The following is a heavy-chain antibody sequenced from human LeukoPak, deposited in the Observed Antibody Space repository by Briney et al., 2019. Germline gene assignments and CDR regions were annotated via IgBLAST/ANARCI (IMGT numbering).Heavy chain of an antibody. Sequence: GVSVKVSCKASGYTFTSYDINWVRQATGQGLEWMGWMNPNSGNTGYAQKFQGRVTITRNTSISTAYMELSSLRSEDTAVYYCARGPGDYGGNSDYWGQGTLVTVSS. J-gene: IGHJ4*02. CDR3: ARGPGDYGGNSDY. V-gene: IGHV1-8*03. CDR1: GYTFTSYD. CDR2: MNPNSGNT. D-gene: IGHD4-23*01.